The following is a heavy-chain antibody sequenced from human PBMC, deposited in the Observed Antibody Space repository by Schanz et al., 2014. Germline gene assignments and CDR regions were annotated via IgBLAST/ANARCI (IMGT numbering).Heavy chain of an antibody. J-gene: IGHJ4*02. V-gene: IGHV3-21*01. CDR1: EFTFSSYK. D-gene: IGHD3-9*01. CDR2: ISSSGSYI. CDR3: ARDSRPNYDFLTAYYSSDY. Sequence: EVQLVESGGGLVKPGGSLRLSCEASEFTFSSYKMNWVRQAPGKGLEWVSSISSSGSYIHYADSVKGRFTISRDNAKNTLYLQMNSLRAEDTAVYYCARDSRPNYDFLTAYYSSDYWGQGTLVAVPS.